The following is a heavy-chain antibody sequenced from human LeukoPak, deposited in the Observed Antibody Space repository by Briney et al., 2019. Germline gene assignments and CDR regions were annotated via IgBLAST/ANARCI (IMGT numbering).Heavy chain of an antibody. D-gene: IGHD5-24*01. CDR2: IYTSEST. Sequence: SETLSLTFPVCVGSNSSGSYYGSWIRQPAGKGLEWIGRIYTSESTNDNPSLKSRVTISVDTSKKQFNLKLSSVTAADTAVYYCARGDGYKDFDYWGQGTLVTVSS. CDR1: VGSNSSGSYY. V-gene: IGHV4-61*02. J-gene: IGHJ4*02. CDR3: ARGDGYKDFDY.